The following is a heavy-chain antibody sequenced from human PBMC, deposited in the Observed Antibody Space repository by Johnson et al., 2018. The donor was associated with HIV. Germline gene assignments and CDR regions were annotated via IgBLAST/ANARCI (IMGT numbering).Heavy chain of an antibody. CDR2: ISYDGRNK. Sequence: QVQLVESGGGVVQPGRSLRLSCAASGFTFSSYAMHWVRQAPGKGLEWVAVISYDGRNKYYADSVKGRFTISRDNSKNTLYLQMNSLRAEDTAVYYCARDRWIQLWSTGGAFDIWGQGTMVTVSS. D-gene: IGHD5-18*01. CDR1: GFTFSSYA. J-gene: IGHJ3*02. CDR3: ARDRWIQLWSTGGAFDI. V-gene: IGHV3-30-3*01.